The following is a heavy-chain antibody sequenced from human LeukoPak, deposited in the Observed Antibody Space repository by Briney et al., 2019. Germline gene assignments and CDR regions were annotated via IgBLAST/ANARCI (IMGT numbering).Heavy chain of an antibody. J-gene: IGHJ4*02. V-gene: IGHV4-59*12. CDR1: GGSISSYY. Sequence: SETLSLTCTVSGGSISSYYWSWIRQPPGKGLEWIGYIYHSGSTDYNPSLKSRVTMSVDTSKNQFSLKLSSVTAADTAVYYCASIDPRYCSSTSCYDFGAFDYWGQGTLVTVSS. CDR3: ASIDPRYCSSTSCYDFGAFDY. CDR2: IYHSGST. D-gene: IGHD2-2*01.